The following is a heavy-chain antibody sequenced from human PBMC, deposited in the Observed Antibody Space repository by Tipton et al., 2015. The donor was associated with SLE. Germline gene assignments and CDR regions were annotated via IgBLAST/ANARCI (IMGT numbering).Heavy chain of an antibody. Sequence: LRLSCTVAGGSISSHYWSWIRQPPGKGLEWIGYIYYGGNPNYNPSLKSRVTISVDASKNQFSLKLRSVTAADTAVYFCARDCDWGPLGYWGQGTLVTASS. CDR2: IYYGGNP. D-gene: IGHD7-27*01. V-gene: IGHV4-59*11. J-gene: IGHJ4*02. CDR1: GGSISSHY. CDR3: ARDCDWGPLGY.